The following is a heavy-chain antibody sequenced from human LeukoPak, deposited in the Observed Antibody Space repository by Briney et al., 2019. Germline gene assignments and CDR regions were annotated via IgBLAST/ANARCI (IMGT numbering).Heavy chain of an antibody. CDR1: GYTFTSYG. V-gene: IGHV1-18*01. CDR3: ARDLSGSGVYGWFDP. CDR2: ISAYNGNT. J-gene: IGHJ5*02. Sequence: ASVKVSCKASGYTFTSYGISWVRQAPGQGLEWMGWISAYNGNTNYAQKLQGRVTMTTDTSTSTAYMELSSLRSEDTAVYYCARDLSGSGVYGWFDPWGQGTLVTVSS. D-gene: IGHD3-10*01.